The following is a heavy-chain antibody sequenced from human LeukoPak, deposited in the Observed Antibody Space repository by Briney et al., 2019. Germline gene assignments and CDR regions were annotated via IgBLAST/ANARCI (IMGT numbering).Heavy chain of an antibody. CDR1: GFTFSSYE. Sequence: PGGSLRLSCAASGFTFSSYEMNWVRQAPGKGLEWVSYISSSGSTIYYADSVKGRFTISRDNAKNSLYLQMNSLRAEDTAVYYCARVAHGATSAFDIWGQGTMVTVSS. V-gene: IGHV3-48*03. J-gene: IGHJ3*02. D-gene: IGHD1-26*01. CDR3: ARVAHGATSAFDI. CDR2: ISSSGSTI.